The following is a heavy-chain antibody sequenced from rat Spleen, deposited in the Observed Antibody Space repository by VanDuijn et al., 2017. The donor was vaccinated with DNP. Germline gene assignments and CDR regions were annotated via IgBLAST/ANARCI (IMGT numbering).Heavy chain of an antibody. CDR3: TSDSLNSSSFVY. CDR1: GFSLINYG. D-gene: IGHD1-2*01. J-gene: IGHJ3*01. V-gene: IGHV2-63*01. Sequence: QVQLKESGPGLVQPSQTLSLTCTVSGFSLINYGISWVRQPSGKGPEWMGKMWYDGDTAYNSALKSRLSISRDTSKSQVFLKMNSLQTDDTGTYYCTSDSLNSSSFVYWGQGSLVTVSS. CDR2: MWYDGDT.